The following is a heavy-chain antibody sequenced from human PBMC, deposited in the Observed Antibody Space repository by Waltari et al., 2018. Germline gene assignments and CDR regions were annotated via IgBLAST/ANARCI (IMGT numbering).Heavy chain of an antibody. CDR3: ARDRPHKWFGEFYFDY. CDR2: IYYSGST. D-gene: IGHD3-10*01. V-gene: IGHV4-59*01. Sequence: QVQLQESGPGLVKPSETLSLTCTVSGGPISSYYWSWIRQPPGKGLEWIGYIYYSGSTNYNPSLKSRVTISVDTSKNQFSLKLSSVTAADTAVYYCARDRPHKWFGEFYFDYWGQGTLVTVSS. J-gene: IGHJ4*02. CDR1: GGPISSYY.